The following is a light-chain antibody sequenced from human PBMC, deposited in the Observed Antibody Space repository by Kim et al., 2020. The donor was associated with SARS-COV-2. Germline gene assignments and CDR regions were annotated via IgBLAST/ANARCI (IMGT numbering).Light chain of an antibody. CDR3: AAWDDSLGGVV. V-gene: IGLV1-47*01. Sequence: ELTQPPSASGTPGQRVTISCSGSSSNIGSNYVYWYQHLPGTAPKLLIYRNNQRPSGVPDRFSGSKSGTSASLAISGLRSEDEADYYCAAWDDSLGGVVFGGGTQLTVL. CDR2: RNN. J-gene: IGLJ2*01. CDR1: SSNIGSNY.